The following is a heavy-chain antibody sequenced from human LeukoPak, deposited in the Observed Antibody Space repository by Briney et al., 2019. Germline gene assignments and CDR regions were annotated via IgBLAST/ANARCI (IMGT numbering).Heavy chain of an antibody. D-gene: IGHD1-14*01. Sequence: PGRSLRLSCAASGFTFSSYGMHWVRQAPGKGLEWVATIRYDGTEKHCAEFLTGRFTVSRDNSKNTLYLEMNSLRAEDTAVYYCAREAWDLTGRAPVIWGQGTRVTVSS. CDR3: AREAWDLTGRAPVI. J-gene: IGHJ4*02. CDR2: IRYDGTEK. CDR1: GFTFSSYG. V-gene: IGHV3-33*01.